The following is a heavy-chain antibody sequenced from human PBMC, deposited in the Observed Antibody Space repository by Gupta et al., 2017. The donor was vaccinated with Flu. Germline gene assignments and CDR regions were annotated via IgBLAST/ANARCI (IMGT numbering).Heavy chain of an antibody. J-gene: IGHJ4*02. Sequence: EVQLVESGGKLVQPGGALRLSCAASGFSFDTFSMNWVRQAPGKGLEWVSYIIGSSRTIYYADSVKGRFTISRDNAKNSLYLQMNSLRGEDTAVYYCARDPDTPMLRLFDNWGQGTLVTVSS. CDR3: ARDPDTPMLRLFDN. V-gene: IGHV3-48*01. CDR1: GFSFDTFS. CDR2: IIGSSRTI. D-gene: IGHD5-18*01.